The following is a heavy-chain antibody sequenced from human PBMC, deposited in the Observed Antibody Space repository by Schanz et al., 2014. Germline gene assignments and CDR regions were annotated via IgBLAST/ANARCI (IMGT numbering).Heavy chain of an antibody. CDR1: EYSFTSYS. CDR3: ARGIGGYGANNYFDY. D-gene: IGHD5-12*01. Sequence: QVQVVQSGAEVKRPGASVKVSCKASEYSFTSYSMHWVRQAPGQRLEWMGWINTGSGDTKYSQNCQGRVTITRDTSASTAYMELSSLRSEDTAVYSCARGIGGYGANNYFDYWGQGTLVTVSS. J-gene: IGHJ4*02. CDR2: INTGSGDT. V-gene: IGHV1-3*04.